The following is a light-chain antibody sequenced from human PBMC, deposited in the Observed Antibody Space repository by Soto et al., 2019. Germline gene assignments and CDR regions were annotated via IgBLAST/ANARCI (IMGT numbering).Light chain of an antibody. CDR2: DAS. CDR3: QQRSNRTPWT. CDR1: QSVSSY. V-gene: IGKV3-11*01. J-gene: IGKJ1*01. Sequence: EIVFTQSPATLSLPPGERATLSCRASQSVSSYLAWYQQKPGQAPRLLIYDASNSVNGIPARFSGSGSGTDVTLTISSLVPEDFAVYYCQQRSNRTPWTFGQGTKVDTK.